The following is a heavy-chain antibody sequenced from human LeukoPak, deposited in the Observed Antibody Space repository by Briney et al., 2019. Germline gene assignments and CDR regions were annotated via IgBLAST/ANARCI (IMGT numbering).Heavy chain of an antibody. CDR3: ARGIDLYDFWSGYSAYFDY. Sequence: SETLSLTCTVSGGSISSYYWSWIRQPPGKGLEWIGYIYYSGSTNYNPSLKSRVTISVDTSKNQFSLKLSSVTAADTAVYYCARGIDLYDFWSGYSAYFDYWGQGTLVIVSS. D-gene: IGHD3-3*01. CDR2: IYYSGST. J-gene: IGHJ4*02. CDR1: GGSISSYY. V-gene: IGHV4-59*01.